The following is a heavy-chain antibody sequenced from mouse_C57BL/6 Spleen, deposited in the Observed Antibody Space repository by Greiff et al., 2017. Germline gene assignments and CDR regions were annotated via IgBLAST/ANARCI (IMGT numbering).Heavy chain of an antibody. CDR2: ISSGSSTI. CDR1: GFTFSDYG. CDR3: ANTLDWVAY. V-gene: IGHV5-17*01. J-gene: IGHJ3*01. Sequence: EVKLMESGGGLVKPGGSLKLSCAASGFTFSDYGMHWVRQAPEKGLEWVAYISSGSSTIYYADTVKGRFTISRDNAKNPLFLQMNSLRSEDTAMYYCANTLDWVAYWGQGTLVTVSA.